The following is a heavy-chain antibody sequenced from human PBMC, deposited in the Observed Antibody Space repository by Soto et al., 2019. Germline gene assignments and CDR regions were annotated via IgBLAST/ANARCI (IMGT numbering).Heavy chain of an antibody. J-gene: IGHJ4*02. Sequence: GASVKVSCKASGGTFSSYAISWVRQAPGQGLEWMGGIIPIFGTTNYAQKLQGRVTMTTDTSTSTAYMELRSLRSDDTAVYYCARDLRGGHPNFDYWGQGTLVTVSS. CDR3: ARDLRGGHPNFDY. V-gene: IGHV1-69*05. CDR1: GGTFSSYA. D-gene: IGHD3-16*01. CDR2: IIPIFGTT.